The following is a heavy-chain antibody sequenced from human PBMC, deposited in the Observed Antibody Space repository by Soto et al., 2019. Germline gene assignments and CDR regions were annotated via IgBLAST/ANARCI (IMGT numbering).Heavy chain of an antibody. Sequence: PGESLKISCKGSGYSFTSYWISWVRQMPGKGLEWMGRIDPSDSYTNYSPSFQGHVTISADKSISTAYLQWSSLKASDTAMYYCAREVLDYYDSSGYPIRHFDYWGQGTLVTVSS. J-gene: IGHJ4*02. D-gene: IGHD3-22*01. V-gene: IGHV5-10-1*01. CDR3: AREVLDYYDSSGYPIRHFDY. CDR2: IDPSDSYT. CDR1: GYSFTSYW.